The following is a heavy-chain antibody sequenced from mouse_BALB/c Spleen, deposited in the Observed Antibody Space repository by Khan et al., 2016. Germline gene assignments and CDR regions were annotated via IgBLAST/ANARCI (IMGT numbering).Heavy chain of an antibody. J-gene: IGHJ2*01. CDR2: INPYNAGT. CDR3: ARDYYGYDVDY. V-gene: IGHV1S136*01. Sequence: VQLKESGPELVKPEASVKMSCKASGYTFTSYIIHWVKQKPGQGLEWIGYINPYNAGTKYSEKFKDKATLTSDRSSSIAYMELSSLTSEDSAVXYCARDYYGYDVDYWGQGTTLTVSS. CDR1: GYTFTSYI. D-gene: IGHD2-2*01.